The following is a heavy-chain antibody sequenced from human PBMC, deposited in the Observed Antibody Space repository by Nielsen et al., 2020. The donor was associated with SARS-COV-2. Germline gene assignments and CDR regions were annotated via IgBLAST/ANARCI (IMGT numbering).Heavy chain of an antibody. Sequence: GESLKISCKGSGYSFTSYWIGWVRQMPGKGLEWMGIIYPGDSDTRYSPSFQGQVTISADKSISMAYLQWSSLKASDTAMYYCARGHDILTGYYTDDRFDPWGQGTLVTVSS. CDR1: GYSFTSYW. CDR3: ARGHDILTGYYTDDRFDP. V-gene: IGHV5-51*01. CDR2: IYPGDSDT. D-gene: IGHD3-9*01. J-gene: IGHJ5*02.